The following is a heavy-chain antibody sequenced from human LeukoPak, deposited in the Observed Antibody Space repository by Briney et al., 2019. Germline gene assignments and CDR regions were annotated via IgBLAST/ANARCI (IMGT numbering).Heavy chain of an antibody. V-gene: IGHV1-2*02. J-gene: IGHJ4*02. CDR3: ARTKGAGAVAGTILSF. Sequence: ASVKVSCKASGYTFTGYYMHWVRQAPGQGLEWMGWINPNSGGTNYAQKFQGRVTMTRDTSISTAYMELSRLRSDDTAVYYCARTKGAGAVAGTILSFRGPGTLVTVSS. D-gene: IGHD6-19*01. CDR1: GYTFTGYY. CDR2: INPNSGGT.